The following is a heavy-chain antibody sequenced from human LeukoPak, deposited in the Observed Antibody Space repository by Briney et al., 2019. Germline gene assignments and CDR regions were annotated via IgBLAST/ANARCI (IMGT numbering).Heavy chain of an antibody. CDR1: GFTVSSNY. J-gene: IGHJ4*02. D-gene: IGHD2-15*01. CDR3: ARDSYCSGGSCYSGY. V-gene: IGHV3-53*01. CDR2: IYSGGGT. Sequence: GGSLRLSCAASGFTVSSNYMSWVRQAPGKGLEWVSVIYSGGGTYYADSVKGRFTISRDNSKNTLYLQMNSLRAEDTAVYYCARDSYCSGGSCYSGYWGQGTLVTVSS.